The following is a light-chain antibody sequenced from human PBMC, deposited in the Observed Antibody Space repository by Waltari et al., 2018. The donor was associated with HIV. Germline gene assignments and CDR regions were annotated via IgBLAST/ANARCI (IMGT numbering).Light chain of an antibody. Sequence: QSVLTQPPSASGTPGQRVTISCSGGSSNIGLYHVYWYQQFPGTAPKLLIYRDNQRPPGVPDRCSGSKSGTSASLVISGRRSEDEADYYGAAWDDRLSGLFGGGTKVTVL. CDR3: AAWDDRLSGL. V-gene: IGLV1-47*01. CDR1: SSNIGLYH. CDR2: RDN. J-gene: IGLJ2*01.